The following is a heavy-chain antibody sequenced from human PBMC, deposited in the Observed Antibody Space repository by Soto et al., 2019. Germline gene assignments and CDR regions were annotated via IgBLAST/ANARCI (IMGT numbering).Heavy chain of an antibody. CDR2: IYHSGST. J-gene: IGHJ4*02. CDR1: GGSISSGGYS. D-gene: IGHD4-4*01. Sequence: SETLSLTCAVSGGSISSGGYSWSWIRQPPGKGLEWIGYIYHSGSTYYNPSLKSRVTISVDRSKNSVYLQMNSLRTEDTAVYYCVRVTTGTVTTAFDYWGQGTLVTVSS. CDR3: VRVTTGTVTTAFDY. V-gene: IGHV4-30-2*01.